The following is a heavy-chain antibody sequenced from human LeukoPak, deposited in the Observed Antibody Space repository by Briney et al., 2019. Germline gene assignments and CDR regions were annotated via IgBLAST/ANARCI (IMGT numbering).Heavy chain of an antibody. CDR3: ARPRYGSGSLDS. J-gene: IGHJ4*02. Sequence: PSETLSLTCAVYGGSFSGHYWTWIRQPPGMGLEWIGEINHSGSTTYNPSLNTRVTISVDTSKNQISLKLSSVTAADTAVYYCARPRYGSGSLDSWGQGTLVTVSS. CDR2: INHSGST. V-gene: IGHV4-34*01. CDR1: GGSFSGHY. D-gene: IGHD3-10*01.